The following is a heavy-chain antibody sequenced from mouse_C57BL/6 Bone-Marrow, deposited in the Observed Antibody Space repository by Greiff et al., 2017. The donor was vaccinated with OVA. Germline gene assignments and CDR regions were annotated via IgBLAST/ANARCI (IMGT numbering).Heavy chain of an antibody. CDR2: ISYAGSN. CDR3: ARDDYDEAWFAY. D-gene: IGHD2-4*01. J-gene: IGHJ3*01. V-gene: IGHV3-6*01. Sequence: EVKLMESGPGLVKPSQSLSLTCSVTGYSITSGYYWNWIRPFPGNKLEWMGYISYAGSNNYNPSLTNRISITRDTSQTQFFLKVKSVTTEDPATYDCARDDYDEAWFAYWVQGTLVTGSA. CDR1: GYSITSGYY.